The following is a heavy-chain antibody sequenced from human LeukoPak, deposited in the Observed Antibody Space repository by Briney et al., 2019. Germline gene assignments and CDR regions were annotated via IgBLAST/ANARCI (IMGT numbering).Heavy chain of an antibody. V-gene: IGHV4-61*05. CDR3: ARQPSGTAAFDI. J-gene: IGHJ3*02. CDR2: IYHSGNT. CDR1: GGSISSSSYY. Sequence: PSETLSLTCTVSGGSISSSSYYWGWIRQPPGKGLEWIAYIYHSGNTNYNPSFKSRVTISVDTSKNQFSLKLTSVAAADTAIYYCARQPSGTAAFDIWGQGTMVTVSS. D-gene: IGHD1/OR15-1a*01.